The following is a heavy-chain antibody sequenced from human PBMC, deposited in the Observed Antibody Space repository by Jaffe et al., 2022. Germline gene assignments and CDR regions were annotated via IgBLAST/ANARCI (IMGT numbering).Heavy chain of an antibody. D-gene: IGHD2-2*02. J-gene: IGHJ4*02. V-gene: IGHV3-30*02. CDR1: GFTFSSYG. Sequence: QVQLVESGGGVVQPGGSLRLSCAASGFTFSSYGMHWVRQAPGKGLEWVAFIRYDGSNKYYADSVKGRFTISRDNSKNTLYLQMNSLRAEDTAVYYCAKVQGGYCSSTSCYSFDYWGQGTLVTVSS. CDR3: AKVQGGYCSSTSCYSFDY. CDR2: IRYDGSNK.